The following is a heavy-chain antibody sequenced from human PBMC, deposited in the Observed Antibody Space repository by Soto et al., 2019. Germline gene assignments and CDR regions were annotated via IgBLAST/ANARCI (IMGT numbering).Heavy chain of an antibody. J-gene: IGHJ4*02. CDR1: GASIRGRDYF. D-gene: IGHD4-4*01. CDR3: AIDHYDYSNHIRLGLDG. Sequence: SETLSLTCTVSGASIRGRDYFWNWFRQPPGQGLEWIGYIYYTGSSYYNPSLKGRINMSVDTSKNHFSLKLSSATAADTAVYYCAIDHYDYSNHIRLGLDGWGQGTPVTVSS. V-gene: IGHV4-30-4*01. CDR2: IYYTGSS.